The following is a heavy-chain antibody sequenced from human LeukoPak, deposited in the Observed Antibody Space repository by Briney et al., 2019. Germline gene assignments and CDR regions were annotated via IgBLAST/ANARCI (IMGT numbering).Heavy chain of an antibody. V-gene: IGHV3-30-3*01. CDR2: ISYDGSNK. Sequence: GRSLRLSCAASGFTFSSYAMHWVRQAPGKGLEWVAVISYDGSNKYYADSVKGRFTISRDNSKNTLYLQMNSLRAEDTAVYYCARAGNYDSSGWHDAFDIWGQGTMDTVSS. J-gene: IGHJ3*02. D-gene: IGHD3-22*01. CDR3: ARAGNYDSSGWHDAFDI. CDR1: GFTFSSYA.